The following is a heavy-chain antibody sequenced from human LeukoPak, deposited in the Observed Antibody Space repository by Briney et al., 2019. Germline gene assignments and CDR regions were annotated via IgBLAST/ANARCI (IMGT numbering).Heavy chain of an antibody. CDR2: ICGGGTT. J-gene: IGHJ4*02. CDR3: SRVDTVMAYYFEL. Sequence: PGGPLRLSCAASGIAVTTTCMTWFRQAPGMGLEWILTICGGGTTYYADTVMGRFTISRHNSRNTLYLQMNSLRAEDTAVYHWSRVDTVMAYYFELWGQGTLVTVSS. V-gene: IGHV3-53*04. CDR1: GIAVTTTC. D-gene: IGHD5-18*01.